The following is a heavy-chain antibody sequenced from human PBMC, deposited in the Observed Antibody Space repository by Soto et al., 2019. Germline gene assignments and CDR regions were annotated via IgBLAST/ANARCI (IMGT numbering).Heavy chain of an antibody. CDR1: GGSINRSF. J-gene: IGHJ4*02. D-gene: IGHD3-10*01. V-gene: IGHV4-4*08. Sequence: QVQLQESGPGLVKPSETLSLTCSVAGGSINRSFWSWLRQSPGKGLEWIGYIYSSGSTSYNPSLKSRVTMSVDASNNQFYPNLRSVTAADTAVYYCARRADYYCDVENWGQGTLVTVSA. CDR2: IYSSGST. CDR3: ARRADYYCDVEN.